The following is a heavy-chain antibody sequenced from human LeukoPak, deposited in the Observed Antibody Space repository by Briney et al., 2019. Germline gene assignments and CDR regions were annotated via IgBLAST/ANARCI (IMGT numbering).Heavy chain of an antibody. D-gene: IGHD2-15*01. CDR3: VVYCSGGSCYSSYYFDY. CDR2: NHYSRNT. V-gene: IGHV4-39*07. CDR1: GRPNSRSSYY. J-gene: IGHJ4*02. Sequence: SHTQSLTCTVSGRPNSRSSYYWGRIPQPPGKGLEWNGSNHYSRNTYYNPSLKSRVTISVDTSKNQFSLKLSSVTAADTAVYYCVVYCSGGSCYSSYYFDYWGQGTLVTVSS.